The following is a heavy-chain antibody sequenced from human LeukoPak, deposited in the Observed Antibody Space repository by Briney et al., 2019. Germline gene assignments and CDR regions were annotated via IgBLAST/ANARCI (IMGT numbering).Heavy chain of an antibody. J-gene: IGHJ5*02. CDR1: GGSISSYY. CDR3: ARVVRYYYGSGTNWFDP. V-gene: IGHV4-59*01. D-gene: IGHD3-10*01. CDR2: IYYSGST. Sequence: SETLSLTCAVSGGSISSYYWSWIRQPPGKGLEWIGYIYYSGSTNYNPSLKSRVTISVDTSKNQFSLKLSSVTAADTAVYYCARVVRYYYGSGTNWFDPWGQGTLVTVSS.